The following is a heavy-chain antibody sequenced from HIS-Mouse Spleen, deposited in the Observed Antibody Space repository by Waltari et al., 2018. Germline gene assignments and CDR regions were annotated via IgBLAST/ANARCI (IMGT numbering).Heavy chain of an antibody. Sequence: QVQLVQSGAEVKKPGASVKVSCKASGYTFTGYYMHWVRQAPGQGLEWMGWINPNSGGTNYAQKQTISTAYMELSRLRSDDTAVYYCASSGVAAVAGTDYWGQGTLVTVSS. CDR1: GYTFTGYY. V-gene: IGHV1-2*02. J-gene: IGHJ4*02. CDR2: INPNSGGT. CDR3: ASSGVAAVAGTDY. D-gene: IGHD6-19*01.